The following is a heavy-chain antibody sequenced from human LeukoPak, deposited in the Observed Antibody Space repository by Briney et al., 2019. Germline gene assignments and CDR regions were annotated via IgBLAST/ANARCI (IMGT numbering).Heavy chain of an antibody. CDR3: AREGRKAAAGDY. CDR1: GFSISPFW. CDR2: IRGDGSRL. D-gene: IGHD6-13*01. Sequence: PGGSLRLSCVASGFSISPFWMAWFRQAPGKGLEWVANIRGDGSRLYYVDSVKGRFTISRDNAENSLYLQMSNLRAEDTAVYYCAREGRKAAAGDYWGQGTLVTVSS. V-gene: IGHV3-7*01. J-gene: IGHJ4*02.